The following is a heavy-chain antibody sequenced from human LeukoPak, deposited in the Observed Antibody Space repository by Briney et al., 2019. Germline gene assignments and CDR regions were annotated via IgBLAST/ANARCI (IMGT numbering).Heavy chain of an antibody. CDR1: GYTFTSYA. Sequence: ASVKVSCKASGYTFTSYAMNWVRQAPGQGLEWMGWINTNTGNPTYAQGFTGRFVFSLDTSVSTAYLQISSLKAEDTAVYYCASSAGEVRYFDWLGYYYMDVWGKGTTVTVSS. CDR3: ASSAGEVRYFDWLGYYYMDV. J-gene: IGHJ6*03. CDR2: INTNTGNP. D-gene: IGHD3-9*01. V-gene: IGHV7-4-1*02.